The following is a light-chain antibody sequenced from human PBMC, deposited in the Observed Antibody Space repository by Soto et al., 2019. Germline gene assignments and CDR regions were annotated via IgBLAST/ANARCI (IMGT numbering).Light chain of an antibody. CDR2: GAS. V-gene: IGKV3-20*01. J-gene: IGKJ1*01. Sequence: EMVLTQSPGTLSLSPGERATLSCRASQSVSSSYLAWYQQKPGQAPRLLIYGASSRATGIPDRFSGSGSGTDFTLTISRLEAEDVAVYYCQQYGSSPRTFGQGTKVDIK. CDR1: QSVSSSY. CDR3: QQYGSSPRT.